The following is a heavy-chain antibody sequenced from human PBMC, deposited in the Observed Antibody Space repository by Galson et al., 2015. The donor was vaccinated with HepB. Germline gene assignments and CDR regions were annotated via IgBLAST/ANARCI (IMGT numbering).Heavy chain of an antibody. Sequence: SVKVSCKASGYPFTSYGINWVRQAPGQGLEWMGWITDYSGDTHYAQKFQGRVTMTTDTSTSTAYMELRSLRSDDTAVYYCARSLSYYGTGNYIWFDPWGQGTLVTVAS. D-gene: IGHD3-10*01. CDR2: ITDYSGDT. CDR1: GYPFTSYG. V-gene: IGHV1-18*01. CDR3: ARSLSYYGTGNYIWFDP. J-gene: IGHJ5*02.